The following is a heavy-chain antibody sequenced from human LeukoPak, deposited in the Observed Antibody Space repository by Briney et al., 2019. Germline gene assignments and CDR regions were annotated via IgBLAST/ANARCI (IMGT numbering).Heavy chain of an antibody. D-gene: IGHD2-2*01. Sequence: SETLSLTCTVSGGSMSPYHWGWIRQPPGKGLEWTGYIYYSGSTNYNPSLNSRVTISVDTSKNQFSLKLSSVTAADTAVYYCARGGCSSTSCEADSWGQGTLVTVSS. CDR1: GGSMSPYH. J-gene: IGHJ5*01. CDR2: IYYSGST. V-gene: IGHV4-59*12. CDR3: ARGGCSSTSCEADS.